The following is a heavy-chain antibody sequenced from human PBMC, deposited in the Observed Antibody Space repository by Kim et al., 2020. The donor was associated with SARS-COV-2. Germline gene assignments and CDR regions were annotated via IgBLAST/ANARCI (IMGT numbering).Heavy chain of an antibody. CDR2: IYYSGST. D-gene: IGHD4-17*01. J-gene: IGHJ1*01. V-gene: IGHV4-39*01. CDR1: GGSISSSSYY. CDR3: ARARPTGLD. Sequence: SETLSLTCTVSGGSISSSSYYWGWIRQPPGKGLEWIGSIYYSGSTYYNPSLKRRVTISVDTSKNQFSLKLSSVTAADTAVYSCARARPTGLDWGQGTPAT.